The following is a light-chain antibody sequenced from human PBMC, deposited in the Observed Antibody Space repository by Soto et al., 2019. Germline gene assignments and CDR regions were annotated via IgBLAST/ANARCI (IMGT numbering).Light chain of an antibody. CDR3: LHGTHCPLT. CDR1: QSLVYSDGHTY. V-gene: IGKV2-30*01. CDR2: QVS. J-gene: IGKJ4*01. Sequence: DDVMTQSPLSLPVTLGQPASISCRSSQSLVYSDGHTYLNWFQQRPGQSPRRLIYQVSNRDSGVPARFSGSGAGSGVTLQSSRVEAEYVGVYCCLHGTHCPLTFGGGTKVEIK.